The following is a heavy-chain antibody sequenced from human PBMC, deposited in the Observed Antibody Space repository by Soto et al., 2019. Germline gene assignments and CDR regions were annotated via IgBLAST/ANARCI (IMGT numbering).Heavy chain of an antibody. CDR1: GGSFSGYY. D-gene: IGHD6-19*01. CDR3: ARGTAVAGSGRS. V-gene: IGHV4-34*01. Sequence: QVQLQQWGAGLLKPSETLSLTCAVYGGSFSGYYWSWIRQPPGKGLEWIGEINHSGSTNYNPSLKSRVTIVVAXSKNQFSLKLSSVTAADTAVYYCARGTAVAGSGRSWGQGTLVTVSS. CDR2: INHSGST. J-gene: IGHJ4*02.